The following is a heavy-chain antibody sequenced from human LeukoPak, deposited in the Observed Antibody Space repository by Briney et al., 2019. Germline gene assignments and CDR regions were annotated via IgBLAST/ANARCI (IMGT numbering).Heavy chain of an antibody. CDR3: TTLTGYCSGGSCEQRYYYYGMDV. V-gene: IGHV3-15*01. J-gene: IGHJ6*02. CDR2: INSNTDGGYK. Sequence: SGGSLRLSCAASGFTFSNAWMSWVRQAPGKGLEWVGRINSNTDGGYKDYSVPAKVRFSISRDNSKNTLYLHIISLKTEDTAVYYCTTLTGYCSGGSCEQRYYYYGMDVWGQGTTVTVSS. CDR1: GFTFSNAW. D-gene: IGHD2-15*01.